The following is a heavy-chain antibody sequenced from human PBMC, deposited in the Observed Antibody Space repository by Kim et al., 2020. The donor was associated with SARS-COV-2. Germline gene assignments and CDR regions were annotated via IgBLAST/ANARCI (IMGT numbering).Heavy chain of an antibody. V-gene: IGHV3-48*02. CDR3: TRSLQYSFEF. CDR1: GFTFRDWS. D-gene: IGHD1-26*01. CDR2: IRSGSGAI. Sequence: GGSLRLSCAASGFTFRDWSMNWVRQVPGKGLQWVSYIRSGSGAIFYADSVRGRFVLSRDDAKNSLYLQMNSLRDEDTGLYYCTRSLQYSFEFWGQGILVTVSS. J-gene: IGHJ4*02.